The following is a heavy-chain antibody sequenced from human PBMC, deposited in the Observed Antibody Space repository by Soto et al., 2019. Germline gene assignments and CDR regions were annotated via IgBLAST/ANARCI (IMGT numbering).Heavy chain of an antibody. Sequence: ASVKVSCKASGYTFTSYAMHWVRQAPGQRLEWMGWINAGNGNTKYSQKFQGRVTITRDTSASTAYMELSSLRSEDTAVYYCARSDRSYGSGSYYSAVNFDYWGQGTLVTVSS. D-gene: IGHD3-10*01. CDR2: INAGNGNT. CDR1: GYTFTSYA. V-gene: IGHV1-3*01. CDR3: ARSDRSYGSGSYYSAVNFDY. J-gene: IGHJ4*02.